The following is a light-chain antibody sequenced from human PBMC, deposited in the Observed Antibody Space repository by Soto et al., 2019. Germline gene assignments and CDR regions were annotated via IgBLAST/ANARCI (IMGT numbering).Light chain of an antibody. J-gene: IGKJ5*01. V-gene: IGKV1-39*01. CDR2: AAS. CDR1: QSISSY. Sequence: DIQMTQSPSSLSASVGDRVTITCRASQSISSYLNWYQQKPGKAPKLLIYAASSLQSGVPSRFSGSGSGTDFTLTISSLQPEDFATYYCQQSYSTPVEVTFGQGTRLEIK. CDR3: QQSYSTPVEVT.